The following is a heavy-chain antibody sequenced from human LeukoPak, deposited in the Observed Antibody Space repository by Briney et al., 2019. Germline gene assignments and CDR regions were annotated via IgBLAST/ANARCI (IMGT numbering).Heavy chain of an antibody. CDR3: ARDPNDFWSVQPRFDY. CDR1: GYTFTSYG. V-gene: IGHV1-18*01. D-gene: IGHD3-3*01. CDR2: ISAYNGNT. Sequence: GASVKVSCKASGYTFTSYGISWVRQAPGQGLEWMGWISAYNGNTNYAQKLQGRVTMTTDTSTSTAYMELRSLGSDDTAVYYCARDPNDFWSVQPRFDYWGQGTLVTVSS. J-gene: IGHJ4*02.